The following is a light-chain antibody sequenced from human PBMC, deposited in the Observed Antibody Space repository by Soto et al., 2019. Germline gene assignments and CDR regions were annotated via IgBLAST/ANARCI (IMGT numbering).Light chain of an antibody. Sequence: EIVLTQSPATLSLSPGKRASLSCRASQSVSSYLAWYQQKPGQAPRLLIYDASNRATGIPARFSGSGSGTDFTLTISSLEPEDFAVYYCQQRSNWTFGQGTKVDIK. V-gene: IGKV3-11*01. J-gene: IGKJ1*01. CDR2: DAS. CDR3: QQRSNWT. CDR1: QSVSSY.